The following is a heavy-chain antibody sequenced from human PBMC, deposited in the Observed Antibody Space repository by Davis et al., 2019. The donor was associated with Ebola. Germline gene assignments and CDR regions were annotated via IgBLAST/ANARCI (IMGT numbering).Heavy chain of an antibody. D-gene: IGHD3-10*01. J-gene: IGHJ6*04. V-gene: IGHV6-1*01. CDR2: TYYNSKWYN. Sequence: HSQTLSLTCAISGDSISSGGWNWIRQSPSRGLEWLGRTYYNSKWYNDYAVSVKSRITINPDTSKNQFPLQLNSVTPEDTALYYCARGWFRGGMDVWGEGTTVTVSS. CDR3: ARGWFRGGMDV. CDR1: GDSISSGG.